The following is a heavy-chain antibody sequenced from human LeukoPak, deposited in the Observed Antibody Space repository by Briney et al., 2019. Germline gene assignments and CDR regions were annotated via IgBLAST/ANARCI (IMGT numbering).Heavy chain of an antibody. V-gene: IGHV1-69*06. Sequence: ASVKVSCKASGGTSSSYAISWVRQAPGQGLEWMGGIIPIFGTANYAQKFQGRVTITADKSTSTAYMELSSLRSEDTAVYYCAGWDGSGSYRYYYYYMDVWGKGTTVTVSS. CDR1: GGTSSSYA. CDR2: IIPIFGTA. J-gene: IGHJ6*03. CDR3: AGWDGSGSYRYYYYYMDV. D-gene: IGHD3-10*01.